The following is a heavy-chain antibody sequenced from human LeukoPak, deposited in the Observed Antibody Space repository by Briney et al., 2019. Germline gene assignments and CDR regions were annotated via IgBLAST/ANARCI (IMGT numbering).Heavy chain of an antibody. CDR2: ISAYNGNT. J-gene: IGHJ4*02. V-gene: IGHV1-18*01. CDR3: ARDVPFYDSSGYCLDY. CDR1: GYTFTSYG. Sequence: GASVKVSCKASGYTFTSYGISWVRQAPGQGLEWMGWISAYNGNTNYAQKLQGRVTMTTDTSTSTAYMELRSLRSDDTAVYYCARDVPFYDSSGYCLDYWGQGTLVTVSS. D-gene: IGHD3-22*01.